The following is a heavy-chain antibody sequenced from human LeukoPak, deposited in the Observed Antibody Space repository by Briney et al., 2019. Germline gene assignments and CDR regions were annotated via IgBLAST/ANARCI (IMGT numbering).Heavy chain of an antibody. Sequence: GASVKVSCKASGGTFSSYAISWVRQAPGQGLEWMGGIIPIFGTANYAQKFQGRVTITADESTSTAYMELSSLRSEDTAVYYCARPGYSSSWYGGGFDIWGQGTMVTVSS. CDR2: IIPIFGTA. D-gene: IGHD6-13*01. CDR1: GGTFSSYA. V-gene: IGHV1-69*13. CDR3: ARPGYSSSWYGGGFDI. J-gene: IGHJ3*02.